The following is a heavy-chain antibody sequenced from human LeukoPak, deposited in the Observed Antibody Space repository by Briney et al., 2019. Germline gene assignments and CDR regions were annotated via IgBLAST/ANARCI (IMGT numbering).Heavy chain of an antibody. CDR3: ARPPSRGYSSSFEY. J-gene: IGHJ4*02. CDR1: GYSFATYW. V-gene: IGHV5-51*01. D-gene: IGHD2-2*03. Sequence: GESLKISCKGSGYSFATYWIAWVRQMPGKGLEWMGIIYPDESNIRYSPSFQGQITISADKSISTAYLQWSSLKASDTAIYYCARPPSRGYSSSFEYWGQGTLVTVSS. CDR2: IYPDESNI.